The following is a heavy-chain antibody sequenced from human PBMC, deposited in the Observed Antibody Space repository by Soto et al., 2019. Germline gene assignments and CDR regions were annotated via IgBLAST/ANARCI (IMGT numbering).Heavy chain of an antibody. CDR3: ARDPSLGDYPLYFDY. Sequence: PSETLSLTCTVSGGSISSGDYYWSWIRQPPGKGLEWIGYIYYSGSTYYNPSLKSRVTISVDTSKNQFSLKLSSVTAADTAVYYCARDPSLGDYPLYFDYWGQGTLVTVSS. CDR1: GGSISSGDYY. V-gene: IGHV4-30-4*01. CDR2: IYYSGST. D-gene: IGHD4-17*01. J-gene: IGHJ4*02.